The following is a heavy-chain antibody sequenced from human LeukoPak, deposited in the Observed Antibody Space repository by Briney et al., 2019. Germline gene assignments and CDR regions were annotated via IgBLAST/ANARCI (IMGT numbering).Heavy chain of an antibody. D-gene: IGHD2-2*01. CDR2: IIPIFGTA. V-gene: IGHV1-69*05. CDR3: AIDRLSSTSLEVPWEFLPKSNGHYYYMDV. Sequence: EASVKVSCKASGGTFSSYAFSWVRQAPGQGLEWMGGIIPIFGTANYAQKFQGRVTITTDESTSTAYMELSSLRSEDTAVYYCAIDRLSSTSLEVPWEFLPKSNGHYYYMDVWGKGTTVTVSS. CDR1: GGTFSSYA. J-gene: IGHJ6*03.